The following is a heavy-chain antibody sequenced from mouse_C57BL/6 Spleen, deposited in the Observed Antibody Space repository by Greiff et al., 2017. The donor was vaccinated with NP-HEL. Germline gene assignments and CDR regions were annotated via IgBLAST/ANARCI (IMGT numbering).Heavy chain of an antibody. CDR1: GFTFSDYG. CDR3: ARPPRLRYFDV. J-gene: IGHJ1*03. Sequence: DVMLVESGGGLVKPGGSLKLSCAASGFTFSDYGMHWVRQAPEKGLEWVAYISSGSSTIYYADTVKGRFTISRDNAKNTLFLQMTSLRSEDTAMYYCARPPRLRYFDVWGTGTTVTVSS. V-gene: IGHV5-17*01. CDR2: ISSGSSTI.